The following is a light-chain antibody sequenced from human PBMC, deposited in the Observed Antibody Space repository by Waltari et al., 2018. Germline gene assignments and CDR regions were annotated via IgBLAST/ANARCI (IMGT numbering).Light chain of an antibody. V-gene: IGKV4-1*01. J-gene: IGKJ4*01. Sequence: DIVMTQSPDSLAVSLGERVTINCRSSQTILDTYDKNYLAWHQQKPGQSPRLLIYWASTREFGVPDRFSGSGSGTDLTLTISGLQAEDVAVYYCQQYFNTPITFGGGTKVEIK. CDR1: QTILDTYDKNY. CDR2: WAS. CDR3: QQYFNTPIT.